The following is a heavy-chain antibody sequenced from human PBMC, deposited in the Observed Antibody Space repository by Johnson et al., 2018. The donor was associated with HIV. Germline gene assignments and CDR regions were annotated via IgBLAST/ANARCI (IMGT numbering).Heavy chain of an antibody. CDR3: AKDYDNVWGSDGGAFDI. D-gene: IGHD3-16*01. CDR2: ISGSGGST. CDR1: GFTFSSYA. J-gene: IGHJ3*02. V-gene: IGHV3-23*04. Sequence: VQLVESGGALIQPGGSLRLSCAASGFTFSSYAMSWVRQSPGKGLEWVSAISGSGGSTYYADSVKGRFTISRDNSKNTLYLQMNSLRAEDTAIYYCAKDYDNVWGSDGGAFDIWGQGTMVTVSS.